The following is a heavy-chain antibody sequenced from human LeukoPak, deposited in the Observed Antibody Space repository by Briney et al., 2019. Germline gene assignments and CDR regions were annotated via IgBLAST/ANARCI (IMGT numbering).Heavy chain of an antibody. V-gene: IGHV4-39*01. D-gene: IGHD2-21*01. Sequence: SETLSLTCTVSGGSTSSSSCYWGWIRQPPGKGLEWIGSIYYSGSTYYNPSLKSRVTISVDTSKNQFSLKLSSVTAAEPAVYXXXRHVLSGXXCFDYWGQGTLVTVSS. J-gene: IGHJ4*02. CDR1: GGSTSSSSCY. CDR3: XRHVLSGXXCFDY. CDR2: IYYSGST.